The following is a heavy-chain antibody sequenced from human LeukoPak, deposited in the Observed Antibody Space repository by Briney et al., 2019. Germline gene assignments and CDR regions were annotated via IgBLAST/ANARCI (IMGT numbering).Heavy chain of an antibody. CDR3: ARQLKLRGFAYGSGSYGSVGWFDP. CDR1: GVSISAYY. D-gene: IGHD3-10*01. CDR2: IYPGESIYASENT. J-gene: IGHJ5*02. Sequence: PSETLSLTCSVSGVSISAYYWSWIRQPAGKGLEWIGRIYPGESIYASENTNYNPSPKSRVTISVDTSKNQFSLKLSSVTAADTAVYYCARQLKLRGFAYGSGSYGSVGWFDPWGQGTLVTVSS. V-gene: IGHV4-4*07.